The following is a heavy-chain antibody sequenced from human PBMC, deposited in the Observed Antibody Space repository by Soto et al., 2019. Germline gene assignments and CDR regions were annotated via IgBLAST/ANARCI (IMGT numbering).Heavy chain of an antibody. J-gene: IGHJ5*02. Sequence: QVQLQESGPGLVKPSQTLSLTCTVSGGSISSGGYYWSWIRQHPGKGLDPQHPGKGLEWIGYIYYRGFTYYPPSLKSRVTISVDTSKNQFSLKLSSVTAADTAVYYCARSISPWGQGTLVTVSS. CDR3: ARSISP. D-gene: IGHD3-3*01. V-gene: IGHV4-31*03. CDR1: GGSISSGGYY. CDR2: IYYRGFT.